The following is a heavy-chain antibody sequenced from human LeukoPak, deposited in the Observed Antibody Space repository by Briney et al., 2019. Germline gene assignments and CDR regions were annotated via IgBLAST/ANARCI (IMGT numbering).Heavy chain of an antibody. D-gene: IGHD6-13*01. Sequence: SVKVSCKASGGTFSSYAISWVRQAPGQGLEWMGGIIPIFGTANYAQKFQGRVTITTDESTSTAYMELSSLGSEDTAVYYRARGPKSSWYHYYYMDVWAKGPRSPSP. CDR3: ARGPKSSWYHYYYMDV. J-gene: IGHJ6*03. V-gene: IGHV1-69*05. CDR1: GGTFSSYA. CDR2: IIPIFGTA.